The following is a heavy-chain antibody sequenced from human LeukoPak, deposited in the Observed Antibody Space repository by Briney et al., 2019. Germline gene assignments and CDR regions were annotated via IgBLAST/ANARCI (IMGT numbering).Heavy chain of an antibody. J-gene: IGHJ3*02. Sequence: HPGGSLRLTCAASGFTFSSYGMHWVRQAPGKGLEWVSAISGSGGSTYYADSVKGRFTISRDNSKNTLYLQMNSLRAEDTAVYYCAKFRITIFGVVPRTDAFDIWGQGTMVTVSS. CDR3: AKFRITIFGVVPRTDAFDI. D-gene: IGHD3-3*01. CDR1: GFTFSSYG. V-gene: IGHV3-23*01. CDR2: ISGSGGST.